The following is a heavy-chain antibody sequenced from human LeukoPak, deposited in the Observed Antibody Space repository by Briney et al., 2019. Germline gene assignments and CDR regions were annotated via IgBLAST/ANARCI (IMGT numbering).Heavy chain of an antibody. CDR2: ISGSGGST. Sequence: PGGSLRLSCAASGFTFSSYAMSWVRQAPGKGLEWVSAISGSGGSTYYADSVKGRFTISRDNSKNTLYLQMNSLRAEGTAVYYCAKGSVYYDSSGYYPAEYFQHWGQGTLVTVSS. D-gene: IGHD3-22*01. CDR1: GFTFSSYA. CDR3: AKGSVYYDSSGYYPAEYFQH. V-gene: IGHV3-23*01. J-gene: IGHJ1*01.